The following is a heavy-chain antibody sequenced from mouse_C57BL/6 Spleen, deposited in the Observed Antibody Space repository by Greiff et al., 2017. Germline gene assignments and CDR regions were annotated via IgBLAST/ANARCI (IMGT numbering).Heavy chain of an antibody. CDR3: AEWGDYAMDY. CDR1: GFTFTSYW. CDR2: IEPSDSDT. Sequence: VQLQQPGAELVRPGSSVKLSCTASGFTFTSYWMQWVKQRPIQGLEWIGNIEPSDSDTQYNQKFKDKATLTVYKSSSTAYMQLSSLTSADSAVYDCAEWGDYAMDYWGQGTSVTVSS. J-gene: IGHJ4*01. V-gene: IGHV1-52*01.